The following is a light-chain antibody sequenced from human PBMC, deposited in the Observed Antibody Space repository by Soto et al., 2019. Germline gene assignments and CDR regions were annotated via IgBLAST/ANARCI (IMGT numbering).Light chain of an antibody. CDR2: DAV. V-gene: IGKV3-20*01. CDR3: QQNGTSPT. Sequence: EIVLTQSPDSLSLSPGERVSISCRASRPVVRQYIAWYHQKPGQAPRLLLHDAVSRATGIPDRCSGSGSGSSTVFILFSSRLEPEDCGVYYCQQNGTSPTFGPGTKVEVK. J-gene: IGKJ3*01. CDR1: RPVVRQY.